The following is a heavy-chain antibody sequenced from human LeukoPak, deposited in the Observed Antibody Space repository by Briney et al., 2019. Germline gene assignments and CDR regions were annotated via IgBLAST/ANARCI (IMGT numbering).Heavy chain of an antibody. CDR3: AREGYSCEFDY. CDR1: GGTFSSYA. J-gene: IGHJ4*02. D-gene: IGHD5-18*01. Sequence: SVKVSCRASGGTFSSYAISWVRQAPGQGLEWMGGIIPIFGTANYAQKFQGRVTITADESTSTAYMELSSLRSEGTAVYYCAREGYSCEFDYWGQGTLVTVSS. CDR2: IIPIFGTA. V-gene: IGHV1-69*13.